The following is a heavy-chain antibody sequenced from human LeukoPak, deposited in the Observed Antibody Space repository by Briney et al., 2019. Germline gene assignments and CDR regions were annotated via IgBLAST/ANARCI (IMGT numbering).Heavy chain of an antibody. V-gene: IGHV3-72*01. Sequence: GGSLRLSCAASGFIFSDHYMDWVRQAPGKGLEWVGRSQSKPNTYTPEYAAYVKGRFTISRDDSKNSLYLQMNSLKTEDTAVYYCARVNRERLSHIREHYYYYYYMDVWGKGTTVTVSS. D-gene: IGHD3-3*01. CDR2: SQSKPNTYTP. CDR3: ARVNRERLSHIREHYYYYYYMDV. CDR1: GFIFSDHY. J-gene: IGHJ6*03.